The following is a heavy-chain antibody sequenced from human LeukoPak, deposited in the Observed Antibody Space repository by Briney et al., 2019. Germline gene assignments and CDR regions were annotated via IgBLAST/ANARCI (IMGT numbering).Heavy chain of an antibody. V-gene: IGHV3-66*01. Sequence: GGSLRLSWSAAGVTVGSSRMDWVRKAPGKGLEWVSVIYSGGSTHYGDSVKGRFTISRDNSKNTVYLQLNSVGVEDTAVYYCAAGRVFDYWGQGTLVTVSS. CDR2: IYSGGST. CDR3: AAGRVFDY. CDR1: GVTVGSSR. J-gene: IGHJ4*02.